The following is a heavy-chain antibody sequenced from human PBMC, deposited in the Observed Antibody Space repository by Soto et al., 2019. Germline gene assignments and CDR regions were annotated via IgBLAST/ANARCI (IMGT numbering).Heavy chain of an antibody. J-gene: IGHJ5*02. CDR3: ARWSPTGDWFDP. Sequence: ETLSLTCTVSGGSVSSGNYYWSWIRQPPGKELEWIGYIYYSGSTNYNPSLKSRVTISIDTSKYQFSLKLSSVIAADTAVYHCARWSPTGDWFDPWGQGTLVTVSS. CDR2: IYYSGST. D-gene: IGHD1-26*01. V-gene: IGHV4-61*01. CDR1: GGSVSSGNYY.